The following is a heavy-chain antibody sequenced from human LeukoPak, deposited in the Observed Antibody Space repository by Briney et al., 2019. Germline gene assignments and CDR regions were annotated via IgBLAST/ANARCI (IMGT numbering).Heavy chain of an antibody. CDR2: IYYSGST. CDR3: ARGYYVFWSGHLYYYYYMDA. J-gene: IGHJ6*03. Sequence: PSEPLSLTCTVSGGSISSHYWSWIRQPPGKGLEWIEYIYYSGSTNYSGSLKSRVSISVDTSKYQFSLKLSSVTAADTVVYYCARGYYVFWSGHLYYYYYMDAWGKGTTVTVSS. CDR1: GGSISSHY. D-gene: IGHD3-3*01. V-gene: IGHV4-59*11.